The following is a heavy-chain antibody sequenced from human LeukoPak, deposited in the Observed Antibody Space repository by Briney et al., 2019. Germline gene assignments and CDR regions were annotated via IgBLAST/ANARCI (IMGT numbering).Heavy chain of an antibody. J-gene: IGHJ3*02. D-gene: IGHD2-21*02. CDR3: ARWRYCGGDYYPSAFDI. CDR1: GGSISSFY. V-gene: IGHV4-59*01. Sequence: SETLSLTCTVSGGSISSFYWSWIRQPPGKGLEWIGYIYYSGSTNYNPSLKSRVTISVDTSKNQFSLKLSSVTAADTAVYYCARWRYCGGDYYPSAFDIWGQGTMVTVSS. CDR2: IYYSGST.